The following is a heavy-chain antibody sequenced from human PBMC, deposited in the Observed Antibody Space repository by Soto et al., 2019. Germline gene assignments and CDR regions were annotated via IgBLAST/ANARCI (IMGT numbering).Heavy chain of an antibody. CDR1: GYTLTELS. J-gene: IGHJ3*02. CDR2: FDPEDGET. CDR3: ARSQDIVVVPAADDAFDI. Sequence: ASVKVSCKVSGYTLTELSMHWVRQAPGKGLEWMGGFDPEDGETIYAQKFQGRVTMTEDTSTDTAYMELSSLRSEDTAVYYCARSQDIVVVPAADDAFDIWGQGTMVTVSS. D-gene: IGHD2-2*01. V-gene: IGHV1-24*01.